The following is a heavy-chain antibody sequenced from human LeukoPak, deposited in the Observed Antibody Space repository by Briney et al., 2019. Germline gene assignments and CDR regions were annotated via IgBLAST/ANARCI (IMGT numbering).Heavy chain of an antibody. J-gene: IGHJ4*02. D-gene: IGHD1-26*01. V-gene: IGHV1-69*06. CDR1: GYTFTSYG. CDR2: IIPIFGTA. Sequence: ASVKVSCKASGYTFTSYGISWVRQAPGQGLEWMGGIIPIFGTANYAQKFQGRVTITADKSTSTAYMELSSLRSEDTAVYYCASWSHSGSYYSLGYFGYWGQGTLVTVSS. CDR3: ASWSHSGSYYSLGYFGY.